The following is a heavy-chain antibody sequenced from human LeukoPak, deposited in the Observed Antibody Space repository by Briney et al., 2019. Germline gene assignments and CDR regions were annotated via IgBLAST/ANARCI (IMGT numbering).Heavy chain of an antibody. V-gene: IGHV1-69*13. D-gene: IGHD5-12*01. J-gene: IGHJ4*02. CDR2: IIPIFGTA. CDR1: GGTFSSYA. Sequence: SVMVSCKASGGTFSSYAISWVRQAPGQGLEWMGGIIPIFGTANYAQKFQGRVTITADESTSIAYMELSSLRSEDTAVYYCAREGDIVATTRPGNFDYWGQGTLVTVSS. CDR3: AREGDIVATTRPGNFDY.